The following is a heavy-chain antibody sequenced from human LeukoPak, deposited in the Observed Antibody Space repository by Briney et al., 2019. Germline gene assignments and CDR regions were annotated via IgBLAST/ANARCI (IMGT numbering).Heavy chain of an antibody. CDR2: ISGSGGST. V-gene: IGHV3-23*01. D-gene: IGHD1-26*01. CDR3: AKGVSGSYGTTYFDY. Sequence: GGSLRLSCAASGFAFSSYGMSWVRQAPGKGLEWVSAISGSGGSTYYADSVKGRFTISRDNSKNTLYLQMNSLRAEDTAVYYCAKGVSGSYGTTYFDYWGQGTLVTVSS. J-gene: IGHJ4*02. CDR1: GFAFSSYG.